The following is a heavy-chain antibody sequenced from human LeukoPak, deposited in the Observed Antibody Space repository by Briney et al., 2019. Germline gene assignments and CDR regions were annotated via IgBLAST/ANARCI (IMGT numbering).Heavy chain of an antibody. CDR2: INHSGST. Sequence: PSEALSLTCAVYGGSFSGYYWSWIRQPPGKGLEWIGEINHSGSTNYNPSLKSRVTISVDTSKNQFSLKLSSVTAADTAVYYCATDGYYGSYYYMDVWGKGTTVTVSS. CDR3: ATDGYYGSYYYMDV. CDR1: GGSFSGYY. J-gene: IGHJ6*03. V-gene: IGHV4-34*01. D-gene: IGHD3-10*01.